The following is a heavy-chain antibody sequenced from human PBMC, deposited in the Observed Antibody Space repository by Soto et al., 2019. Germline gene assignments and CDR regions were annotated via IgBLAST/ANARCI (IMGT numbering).Heavy chain of an antibody. Sequence: SETLSLTCAVYCVSCSRYYWSWIRQPPGKGLEGIWEINHSGSTSYNPSLKSRVTISVDTSKNLFSLKLSSVAAADTAVYYCARGRSKTTVTTSPKTYYYYYGMDVWGQGTTVTVSS. CDR2: INHSGST. CDR3: ARGRSKTTVTTSPKTYYYYYGMDV. CDR1: CVSCSRYY. V-gene: IGHV4-34*01. D-gene: IGHD4-17*01. J-gene: IGHJ6*02.